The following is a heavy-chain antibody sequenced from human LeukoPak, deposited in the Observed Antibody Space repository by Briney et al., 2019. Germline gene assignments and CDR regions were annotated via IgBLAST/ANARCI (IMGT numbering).Heavy chain of an antibody. J-gene: IGHJ4*02. V-gene: IGHV3-74*01. D-gene: IGHD6-19*01. CDR3: ATKQWLAPPPDS. Sequence: GGSLRLSCAASGFTFSKYWMLWVRQAPGKGLESVSRINTDGTVTTYADSVKGRFTVSGDNADNTMFLQMNNVRDEDTAVYYCATKQWLAPPPDSWGQGTPVTVSS. CDR2: INTDGTVT. CDR1: GFTFSKYW.